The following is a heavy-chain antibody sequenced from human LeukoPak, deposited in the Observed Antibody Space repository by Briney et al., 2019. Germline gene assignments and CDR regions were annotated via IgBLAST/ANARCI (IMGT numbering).Heavy chain of an antibody. D-gene: IGHD1-26*01. CDR2: IYYSGST. CDR3: ARIVGAGDAFDI. Sequence: QTLSLACTVSGGSVGGGHDCCSWIRQPQGKGRGGIGYIYYSGSTYYNQSLKSRVTISVDTSKNQFSLKLSSVTAADTAVYYCARIVGAGDAFDIWGQGTMVTVSS. J-gene: IGHJ3*02. CDR1: GGSVGGGHDC. V-gene: IGHV4-30-4*08.